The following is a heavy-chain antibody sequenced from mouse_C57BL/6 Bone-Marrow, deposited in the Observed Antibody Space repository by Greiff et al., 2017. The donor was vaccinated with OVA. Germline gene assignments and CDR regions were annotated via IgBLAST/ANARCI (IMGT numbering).Heavy chain of an antibody. CDR3: AREKVGSLLPAMDY. D-gene: IGHD2-1*01. CDR1: GYTFTSYW. Sequence: QVQLQQSGAELVMPGASVKLSCKASGYTFTSYWMHWVKQRPGQGLEWIGEIDPSDSYTNYNQKLKGKSTLTVDKSSSTAYMQLSSLTSEDSAVYYCAREKVGSLLPAMDYWGQGTSVTVSS. CDR2: IDPSDSYT. J-gene: IGHJ4*01. V-gene: IGHV1-69*01.